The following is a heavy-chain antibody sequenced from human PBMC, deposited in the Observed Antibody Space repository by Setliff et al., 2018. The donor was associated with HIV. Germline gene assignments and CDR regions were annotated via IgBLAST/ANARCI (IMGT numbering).Heavy chain of an antibody. D-gene: IGHD3-22*01. J-gene: IGHJ4*02. CDR2: ISANNGNT. CDR1: GYTFTRYG. V-gene: IGHV1-18*01. Sequence: ASVKVSCKASGYTFTRYGISWVRQAPGQGLEWMGWISANNGNTNYAQKLQGRVTMTTDTSTSTAYMELRSLRSDDTAVCYCARHASTWYYESSGPHFDYWGQGTLVTVS. CDR3: ARHASTWYYESSGPHFDY.